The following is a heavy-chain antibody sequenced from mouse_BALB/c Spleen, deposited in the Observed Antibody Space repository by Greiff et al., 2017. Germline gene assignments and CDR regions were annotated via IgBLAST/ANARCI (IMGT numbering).Heavy chain of an antibody. CDR1: GFNIKDYY. V-gene: IGHV14-4*02. J-gene: IGHJ3*01. CDR2: IDPENGDT. Sequence: VQLQQSGAELVRSGASVKLSCTASGFNIKDYYMHWVKQRPEQGLEWIGWIDPENGDTEYAPKFQGKATMTADTSSNTAYLQLSSLTSEDTAVYYCNACSTMITTAYWGQGTLVTVS. D-gene: IGHD2-4*01. CDR3: NACSTMITTAY.